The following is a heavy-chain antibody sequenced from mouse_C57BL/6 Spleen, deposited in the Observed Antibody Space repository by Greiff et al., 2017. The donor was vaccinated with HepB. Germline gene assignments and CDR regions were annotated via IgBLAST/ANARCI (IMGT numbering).Heavy chain of an antibody. J-gene: IGHJ2*01. CDR3: ARGPFKTAQATGFDY. Sequence: VQLQQSGAELARPGASVKLSCKASGYTFTSYGISWVKQRTGQGLEWIGEIYPRSGNTYYNEKFKGKATLTADKSSNTAYMQLSSLTTEDSAIYYCARGPFKTAQATGFDYWGQGTTLTVSS. V-gene: IGHV1-81*01. D-gene: IGHD3-2*02. CDR1: GYTFTSYG. CDR2: IYPRSGNT.